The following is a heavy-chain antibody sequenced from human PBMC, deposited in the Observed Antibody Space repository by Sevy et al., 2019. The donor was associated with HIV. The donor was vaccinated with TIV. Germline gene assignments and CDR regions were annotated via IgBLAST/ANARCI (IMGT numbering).Heavy chain of an antibody. CDR2: VYHDGNT. D-gene: IGHD3-10*01. J-gene: IGHJ3*02. CDR1: GDSITASNW. Sequence: SETLSLTCDVSGDSITASNWWIWVRQTPGKGLEWIGEVYHDGNTKYNPSLKSRISILVVKSKNQFSLSLTSVTDADTAVYYCARDLRGNAFDIWGQGTLVTVSS. CDR3: ARDLRGNAFDI. V-gene: IGHV4-4*02.